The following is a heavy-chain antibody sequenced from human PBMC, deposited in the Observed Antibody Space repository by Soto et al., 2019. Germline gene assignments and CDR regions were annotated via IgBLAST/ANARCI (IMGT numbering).Heavy chain of an antibody. CDR3: ARESSGYGGYYYYGMDV. D-gene: IGHD3-22*01. Sequence: ASVKVSCTASGYTFTDYYLHWVRQAPGQGLEWMGWINPKSGATHYSQKFQGWVTVTRDTSISTANMEVSRLTSDDMAVYYCARESSGYGGYYYYGMDVWGQGTTVTVSS. V-gene: IGHV1-2*04. CDR2: INPKSGAT. CDR1: GYTFTDYY. J-gene: IGHJ6*02.